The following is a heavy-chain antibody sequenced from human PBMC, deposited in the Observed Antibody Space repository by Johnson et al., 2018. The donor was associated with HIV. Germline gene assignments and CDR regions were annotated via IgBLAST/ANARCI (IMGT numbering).Heavy chain of an antibody. CDR3: ARDRGAIAAAVNDAFDI. Sequence: VQLVESGVGVVQPGESLRLSCVASGFTFSRYGMHWVRQAPGKGLEWVAFMRYNGSDEYYADSVKGRFTISRDNSKSTLYLQMNSLRAEDTALYYCARDRGAIAAAVNDAFDIWGQVTMVTVSS. D-gene: IGHD6-13*01. CDR1: GFTFSRYG. CDR2: MRYNGSDE. V-gene: IGHV3-30*02. J-gene: IGHJ3*02.